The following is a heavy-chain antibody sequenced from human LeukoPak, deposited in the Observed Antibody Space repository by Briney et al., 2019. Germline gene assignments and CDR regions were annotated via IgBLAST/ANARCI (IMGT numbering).Heavy chain of an antibody. CDR3: AKRSMVRGTAVYYYYGMDV. Sequence: PGGSLRLSCAASGFTFSSYAMSWVRQAPGKGLEWVSAISGSGGSTYYADSVKGRFTISRDNSKNTLYLQMNSQRAEDTAVYYCAKRSMVRGTAVYYYYGMDVWGKGTTVTVSS. D-gene: IGHD3-10*01. CDR1: GFTFSSYA. J-gene: IGHJ6*04. CDR2: ISGSGGST. V-gene: IGHV3-23*01.